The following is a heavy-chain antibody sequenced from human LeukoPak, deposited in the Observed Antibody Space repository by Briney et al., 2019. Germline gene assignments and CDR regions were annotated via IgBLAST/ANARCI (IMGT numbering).Heavy chain of an antibody. J-gene: IGHJ4*02. V-gene: IGHV3-23*01. D-gene: IGHD3-3*01. Sequence: GGSLRLSCAASGLAFSSYAMSWVRQAPGKGLEWVSTISVASNTFYADSVKGRFTISRDNPRNTVYLQMTSLRADDTAVYYCADYGVSGVRNNFYWGQGTLVTVSS. CDR3: ADYGVSGVRNNFY. CDR2: ISVASNT. CDR1: GLAFSSYA.